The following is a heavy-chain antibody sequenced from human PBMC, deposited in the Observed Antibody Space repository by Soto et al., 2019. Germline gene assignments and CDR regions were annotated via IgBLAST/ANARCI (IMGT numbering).Heavy chain of an antibody. J-gene: IGHJ6*04. V-gene: IGHV1-18*01. CDR3: ARDCSSTSCSPYYYYGMDV. D-gene: IGHD2-2*01. CDR2: ISAYNGNT. Sequence: ASVKVSCKASGYTFTSYGISWVRQAPGQGLEWMGWISAYNGNTNYAQKLQGRVTMTTDTSTSTAYMELRSLRSDDTAVYYCARDCSSTSCSPYYYYGMDVWGKGTTVTVS. CDR1: GYTFTSYG.